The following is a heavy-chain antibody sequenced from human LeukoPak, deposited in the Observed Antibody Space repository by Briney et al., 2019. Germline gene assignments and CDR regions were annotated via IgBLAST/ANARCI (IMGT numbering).Heavy chain of an antibody. CDR3: ARDRGGSYYDSSGSVTNI. Sequence: PSETLSLTCTVSGGSISGYYWNWIRQPPGKGLEWIGYIYYSGSTNYNPSLKSRVTISADTSKNQLSLKLSSVTAADTAIYYCARDRGGSYYDSSGSVTNIWGQGTMVTVSS. V-gene: IGHV4-59*01. J-gene: IGHJ3*02. CDR1: GGSISGYY. D-gene: IGHD3-22*01. CDR2: IYYSGST.